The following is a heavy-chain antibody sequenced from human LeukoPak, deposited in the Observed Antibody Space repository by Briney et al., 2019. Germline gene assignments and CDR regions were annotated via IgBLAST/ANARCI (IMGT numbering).Heavy chain of an antibody. D-gene: IGHD2-15*01. CDR2: IYSGGST. V-gene: IGHV3-53*01. CDR3: ALLGCSGGSCYGRYYFDY. J-gene: IGHJ4*02. Sequence: PGGSLRLSCAASGFTVSSNYMSWARQAPGKGLEWVSVIYSGGSTYYADSVKGRFTISRDNSKNTLYLQMNSLRAEDTAVYYCALLGCSGGSCYGRYYFDYWGQGTLVTVSS. CDR1: GFTVSSNY.